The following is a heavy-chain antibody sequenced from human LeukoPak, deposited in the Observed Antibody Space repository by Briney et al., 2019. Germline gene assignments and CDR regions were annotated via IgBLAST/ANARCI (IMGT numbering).Heavy chain of an antibody. CDR2: INGDGSST. CDR1: GFTFRSYW. CDR3: ARDGAYDSSGYYRESFDY. Sequence: QPGGSLRLSCEASGFTFRSYWMHWVRQAPGKGLVWVSRINGDGSSTSYADSVKGRFTISRDNAKNSLYLQMNSLRAEDTAVYYCARDGAYDSSGYYRESFDYWGQGTLVTVSS. J-gene: IGHJ4*02. D-gene: IGHD3-22*01. V-gene: IGHV3-74*01.